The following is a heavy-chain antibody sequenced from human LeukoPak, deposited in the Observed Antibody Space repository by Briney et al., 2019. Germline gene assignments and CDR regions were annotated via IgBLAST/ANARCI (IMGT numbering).Heavy chain of an antibody. CDR1: GDILTAYY. Sequence: ASLKVSCKASGDILTAYYIHWVRQAPGQGLEWMGWINPNTGGTNYTQKFQGRVTMTRDTSISTAYMELSRLRSDDTAAYYCARTSDFDYWGQGTLVTVSS. V-gene: IGHV1-2*02. CDR3: ARTSDFDY. J-gene: IGHJ4*02. CDR2: INPNTGGT.